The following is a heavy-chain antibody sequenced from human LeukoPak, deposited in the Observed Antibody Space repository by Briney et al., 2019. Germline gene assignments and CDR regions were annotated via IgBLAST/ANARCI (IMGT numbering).Heavy chain of an antibody. Sequence: SETLSLTCAVYGGSFSGYYWSWIRQPPGKGLEWIGEINHSGSTNYNPSLKSRVTISVDTSKNQFSLKLNSVTAADTAIYYCARGDITTGGAPFDHWGQGSLVTVSS. CDR1: GGSFSGYY. V-gene: IGHV4-34*01. CDR3: ARGDITTGGAPFDH. D-gene: IGHD2-21*01. J-gene: IGHJ4*02. CDR2: INHSGST.